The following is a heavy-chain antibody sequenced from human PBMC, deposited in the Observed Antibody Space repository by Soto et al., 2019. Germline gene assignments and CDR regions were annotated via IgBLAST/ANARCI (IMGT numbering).Heavy chain of an antibody. CDR3: AKEVVLNKKNWVNYFDY. J-gene: IGHJ4*02. D-gene: IGHD2-2*01. V-gene: IGHV3-9*01. CDR2: ISWNSGII. Sequence: SLRLSCAASGFTFEDYGMHWVRQAPGKGLEWVSAISWNSGIIDYADSVKGRFTISRDNARNSLYLQMNSLRAEDTALYYCAKEVVLNKKNWVNYFDYWGQGPLVTVYS. CDR1: GFTFEDYG.